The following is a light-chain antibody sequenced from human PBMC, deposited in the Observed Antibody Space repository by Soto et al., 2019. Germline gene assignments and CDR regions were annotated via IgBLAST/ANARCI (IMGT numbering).Light chain of an antibody. CDR3: CSYAGTHTYV. CDR1: SSDVGGYNF. J-gene: IGLJ1*01. V-gene: IGLV2-11*01. Sequence: QSALTQPPSVSGSPGQSVTISCTGTSSDVGGYNFVSWYQQHPGKAPKFMIYDVSKRPSGVPDRFSGSKSGNTASLTISGLQAEDEADYYCCSYAGTHTYVFGTGTKVTVL. CDR2: DVS.